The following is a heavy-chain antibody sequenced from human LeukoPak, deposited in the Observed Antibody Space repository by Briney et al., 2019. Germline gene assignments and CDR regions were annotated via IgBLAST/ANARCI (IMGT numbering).Heavy chain of an antibody. J-gene: IGHJ6*02. CDR1: GFTFSSCD. V-gene: IGHV3-13*01. D-gene: IGHD3-10*01. Sequence: GGSLRLSCAASGFTFSSCDMHWVRQATGKGLEWVSAIGTAGDTYYPGSVKGRFTISRENAKNSLYLQMNSLRAGDTAVYYCARDRGSYGMDVWGQGTTVTVSS. CDR2: IGTAGDT. CDR3: ARDRGSYGMDV.